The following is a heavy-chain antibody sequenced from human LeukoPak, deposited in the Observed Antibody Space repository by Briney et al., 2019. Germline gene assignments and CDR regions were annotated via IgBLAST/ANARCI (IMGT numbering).Heavy chain of an antibody. CDR2: ISAYNGNT. V-gene: IGHV1-18*01. CDR1: GYTFTSYG. Sequence: ASVKVSCKASGYTFTSYGISWVRQAPGQGLEWMGWISAYNGNTNYAQKFQGRVTITADKSTSTAYMELSSLRSEDTAVYYCARGPTALLNFDYWGQGTLVTVSS. CDR3: ARGPTALLNFDY. J-gene: IGHJ4*02.